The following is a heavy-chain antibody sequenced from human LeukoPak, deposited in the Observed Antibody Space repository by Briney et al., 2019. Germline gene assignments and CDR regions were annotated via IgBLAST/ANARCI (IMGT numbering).Heavy chain of an antibody. J-gene: IGHJ3*02. CDR3: ARGRGATRDDAFDI. Sequence: SQTLSLTCAVSGGSISSGGYSWSWIRQPPGKGLEWIGYIYHSGSTYYNPSLKSRVTISVDRSKNQFSLKLSSVTAADTAVYYCARGRGATRDDAFDIWGQGTMVTVSS. CDR1: GGSISSGGYS. D-gene: IGHD1-26*01. CDR2: IYHSGST. V-gene: IGHV4-30-2*01.